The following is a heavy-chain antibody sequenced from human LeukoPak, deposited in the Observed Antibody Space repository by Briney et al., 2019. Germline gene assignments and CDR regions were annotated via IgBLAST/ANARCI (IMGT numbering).Heavy chain of an antibody. CDR2: IKRKSDGGRT. D-gene: IGHD2-15*01. Sequence: GGSLRLSCTASGFTCSNAWMSWFRQAPGKGLEWVGRIKRKSDGGRTDYAAPLKGRFTVSRDDSKNTMYLEMNSLKTEDTAVYYCSTGSSGDSWTHAFDIWGQGTMVTVSS. J-gene: IGHJ3*02. V-gene: IGHV3-15*01. CDR1: GFTCSNAW. CDR3: STGSSGDSWTHAFDI.